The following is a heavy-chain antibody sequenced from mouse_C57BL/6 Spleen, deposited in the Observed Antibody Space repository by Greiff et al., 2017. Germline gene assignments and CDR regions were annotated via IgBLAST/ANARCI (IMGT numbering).Heavy chain of an antibody. Sequence: EVHLVESGGGLVQPGGSLKLSCAASGFTFSDYYMYWVRQTPEKRLEWVAYISNGGGSTYYPDTVKGRFTFSRDNAKNTLYLQMSRLKSEDTAMYYCARRDYDYDGGFAYWGQGTLVTVSA. CDR1: GFTFSDYY. CDR2: ISNGGGST. D-gene: IGHD2-4*01. J-gene: IGHJ3*01. V-gene: IGHV5-12*01. CDR3: ARRDYDYDGGFAY.